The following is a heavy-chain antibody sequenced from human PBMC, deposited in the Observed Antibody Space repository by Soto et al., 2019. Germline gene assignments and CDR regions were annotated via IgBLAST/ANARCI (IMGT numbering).Heavy chain of an antibody. V-gene: IGHV1-69*13. J-gene: IGHJ6*02. CDR3: ASWIQLDYYYYGMDV. CDR1: GGTFSSYA. CDR2: IIPIFGTA. D-gene: IGHD5-18*01. Sequence: ASVKVSCKASGGTFSSYAISWVRQAPGQGLEWMGGIIPIFGTANYAQKFQGRVTITADESTSTAYMELSSLRSEDTAVYYCASWIQLDYYYYGMDVWGQGTTVTVSS.